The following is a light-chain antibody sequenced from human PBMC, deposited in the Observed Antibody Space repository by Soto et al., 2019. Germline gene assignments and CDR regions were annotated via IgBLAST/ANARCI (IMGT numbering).Light chain of an antibody. CDR3: QQYNSWPLT. J-gene: IGKJ4*01. Sequence: EIVMTQSPATLSMSPGERATLSCRASQSISTKVAWYQQKPGQAPRLLIYGASTRATGVPARFSGSGSGTEFTLSISSLQSEHFAVYYCQQYNSWPLTFGGGTKVDIK. CDR2: GAS. CDR1: QSISTK. V-gene: IGKV3-15*01.